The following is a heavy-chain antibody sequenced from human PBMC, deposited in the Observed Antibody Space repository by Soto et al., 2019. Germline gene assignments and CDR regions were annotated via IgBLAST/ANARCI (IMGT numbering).Heavy chain of an antibody. CDR1: GGSISSGGYY. CDR2: IYYSGST. D-gene: IGHD3-22*01. Sequence: SETLSLTCTVSGGSISSGGYYWSWIRQHPGKGLEWIGYIYYSGSTYYNPSLKSRVTISVDTSKNQFSLKLSSVTAADTAVYYCASGDYYDSSGYYWYYFDYWGQGTLVTVSS. CDR3: ASGDYYDSSGYYWYYFDY. V-gene: IGHV4-31*03. J-gene: IGHJ4*02.